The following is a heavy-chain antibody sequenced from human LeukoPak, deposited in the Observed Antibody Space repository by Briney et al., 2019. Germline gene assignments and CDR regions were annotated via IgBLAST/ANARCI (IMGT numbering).Heavy chain of an antibody. CDR2: TYYSGST. D-gene: IGHD3/OR15-3a*01. CDR3: AREKRTGPTSYWYFDL. J-gene: IGHJ2*01. Sequence: PSETLSLTCTVSGGSISSYYWSWIRQPPGKGLEWIGYTYYSGSTNYNPSLKSRVTISVDTSKNQFSLKLSSVTAADTAVYYCAREKRTGPTSYWYFDLWGRGTLVTVSS. V-gene: IGHV4-59*01. CDR1: GGSISSYY.